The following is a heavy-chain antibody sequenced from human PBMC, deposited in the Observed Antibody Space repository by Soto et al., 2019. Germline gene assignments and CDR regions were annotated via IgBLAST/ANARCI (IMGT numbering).Heavy chain of an antibody. CDR2: IYYSGTT. V-gene: IGHV4-61*01. J-gene: IGHJ4*02. CDR1: GDSVSNDNYY. D-gene: IGHD3-16*01. CDR3: ARSQRGRTAFTFDY. Sequence: QVQLQESGLGLVKTLETLSLTCAVSGDSVSNDNYYWSWIRQPPGKGLEWIGYIYYSGTTNYNSYLKRRLSLSLAMSKNQFSLKLASVTASDTAVYFCARSQRGRTAFTFDYWGQGALVTVSS.